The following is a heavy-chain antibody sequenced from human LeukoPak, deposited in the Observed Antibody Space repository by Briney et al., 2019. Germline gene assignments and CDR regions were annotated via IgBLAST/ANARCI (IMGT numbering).Heavy chain of an antibody. V-gene: IGHV1-69*13. J-gene: IGHJ4*02. CDR1: GGTFSSYA. Sequence: SVKVSCKASGGTFSSYAISWVRQAPGQGLEWMGGIIPIFGTANYAQKFQGRVTITADESTSTAYMELSSLRSEDTAVYYCARYGESCGGDCEYYFDYWGQGTLVTVSS. CDR3: ARYGESCGGDCEYYFDY. CDR2: IIPIFGTA. D-gene: IGHD2-21*01.